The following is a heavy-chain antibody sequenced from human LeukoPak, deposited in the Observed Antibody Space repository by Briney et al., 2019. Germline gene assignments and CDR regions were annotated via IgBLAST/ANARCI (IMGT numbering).Heavy chain of an antibody. Sequence: ASVKVSCRASGYTFTSYDINWVRQATGQGLEWMGWMNPNSGNTGYAQKFQGRVTMTRNTSISTAYMELSSLRSEDTAVYYCARIGHDLYQTFDFWGNGNLITVSS. CDR1: GYTFTSYD. D-gene: IGHD2-2*01. V-gene: IGHV1-8*01. J-gene: IGHJ4*01. CDR2: MNPNSGNT. CDR3: ARIGHDLYQTFDF.